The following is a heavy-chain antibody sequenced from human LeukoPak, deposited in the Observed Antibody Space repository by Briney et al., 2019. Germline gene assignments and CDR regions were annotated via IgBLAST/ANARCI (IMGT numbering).Heavy chain of an antibody. CDR1: GFTFSSFA. CDR3: ARDRVVPAAIYYYYYYMDV. CDR2: ISGSGGNT. D-gene: IGHD2-2*01. Sequence: GGSLRLSCAASGFTFSSFAMSWVRQAPGKGLEWVSSISGSGGNTRYADSVKGRFTISRDNAKNSLYLQMNSLRAEDTAVYYCARDRVVPAAIYYYYYYMDVWGKGTTVTVSS. J-gene: IGHJ6*03. V-gene: IGHV3-23*01.